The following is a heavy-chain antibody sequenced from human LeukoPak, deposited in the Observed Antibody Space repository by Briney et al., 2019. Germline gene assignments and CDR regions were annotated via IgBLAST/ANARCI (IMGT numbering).Heavy chain of an antibody. V-gene: IGHV3-23*01. CDR1: GFTFNNYA. D-gene: IGHD1-14*01. CDR3: AKPARTDAFDI. J-gene: IGHJ3*02. Sequence: GGSLRLSCAASGFTFNNYAMNWVRQAPGKGLEWVSSISGSGGNTYYADSVKGRFTVSRDNSKNTLYLQMNSLRAEDTAVYYCAKPARTDAFDIWGQGTMITVSS. CDR2: ISGSGGNT.